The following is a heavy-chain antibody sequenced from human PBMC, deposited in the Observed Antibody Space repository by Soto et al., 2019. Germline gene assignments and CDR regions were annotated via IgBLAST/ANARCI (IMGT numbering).Heavy chain of an antibody. CDR1: GYTFTSYG. D-gene: IGHD3-3*01. CDR3: ASMRYYDFWSGYWILDY. V-gene: IGHV1-18*01. J-gene: IGHJ4*02. Sequence: ASVKVSCKASGYTFTSYGISWVRQAPGQGLEWMGWISAYNGNTNYAQKLQGRVTMTTDTSTSTAYMELRSLRSDDTAVYYCASMRYYDFWSGYWILDYWGQGTLVTVSS. CDR2: ISAYNGNT.